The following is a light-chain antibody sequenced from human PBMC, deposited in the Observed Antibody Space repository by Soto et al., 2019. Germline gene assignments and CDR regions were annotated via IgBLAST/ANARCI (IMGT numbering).Light chain of an antibody. CDR3: QSYDSSLSGSRV. J-gene: IGLJ1*01. Sequence: QAVVTQPPSVSGAPGQRVTISCTGSSSNIWAGYDVHWYQQLPGTAPKLLIYGNSNRPSGVPDRFSGSKSGTSASLAITGLQAEDEADYYCQSYDSSLSGSRVFGTGTKLTVL. CDR1: SSNIWAGYD. V-gene: IGLV1-40*01. CDR2: GNS.